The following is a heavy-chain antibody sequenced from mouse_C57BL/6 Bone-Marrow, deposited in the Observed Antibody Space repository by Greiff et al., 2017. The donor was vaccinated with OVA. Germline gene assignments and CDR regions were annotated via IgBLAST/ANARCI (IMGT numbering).Heavy chain of an antibody. CDR3: APDYDYFDY. CDR2: INPYNGGT. D-gene: IGHD2-4*01. Sequence: VQLKQSGPVLVKPGASVKMSCKASGYTFTDYYMNWVKQSHGKSLEWIGVINPYNGGTSYNQKFKGKATLTVDKSSSTAYMELNSLTSEDSAVYYCAPDYDYFDYWGQGTTLTVSS. V-gene: IGHV1-19*01. J-gene: IGHJ2*01. CDR1: GYTFTDYY.